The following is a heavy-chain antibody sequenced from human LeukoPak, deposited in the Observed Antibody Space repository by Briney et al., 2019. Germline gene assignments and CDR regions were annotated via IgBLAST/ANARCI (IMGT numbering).Heavy chain of an antibody. Sequence: SETLSLTCTVSGGSISSYYWGWIRQPPGKGLEWIGSIYYSGSTYYNPSLKSRVTISVDTSKNQFSLKLSSVTAADTAVYYCARLGSGWYGGFDYWGQGTLVTVSS. CDR2: IYYSGST. CDR3: ARLGSGWYGGFDY. D-gene: IGHD6-19*01. V-gene: IGHV4-39*01. J-gene: IGHJ4*02. CDR1: GGSISSYY.